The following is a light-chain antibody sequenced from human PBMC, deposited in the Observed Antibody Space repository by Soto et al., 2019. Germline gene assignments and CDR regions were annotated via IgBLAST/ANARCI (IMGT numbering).Light chain of an antibody. J-gene: IGLJ2*01. Sequence: QSALTQPASVSGSPGQSITISCTGTSSDIGTYNYVSWYQQHPGKVPKLMIYDVSDRPSGVSNRFSGSKSGNTASLTISGLQAEDEADYYCGSYTSSSTVLFGGGTQLAVL. CDR3: GSYTSSSTVL. CDR1: SSDIGTYNY. CDR2: DVS. V-gene: IGLV2-14*01.